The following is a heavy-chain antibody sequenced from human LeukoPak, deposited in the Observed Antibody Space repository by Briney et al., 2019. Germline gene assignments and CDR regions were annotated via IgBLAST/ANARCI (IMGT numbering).Heavy chain of an antibody. V-gene: IGHV4-59*11. CDR1: GDSITNHY. D-gene: IGHD3-10*01. CDR3: ARIDTMVRGGFYRNFDY. Sequence: SETLSLTCIVSGDSITNHYWSLIRRPPGKGLEWIGYIYYSGSTNYNPSLKSRVTISVDTSKNQFSLKLSSVTAADTAVYYCARIDTMVRGGFYRNFDYWGQGTLVTVSS. CDR2: IYYSGST. J-gene: IGHJ4*02.